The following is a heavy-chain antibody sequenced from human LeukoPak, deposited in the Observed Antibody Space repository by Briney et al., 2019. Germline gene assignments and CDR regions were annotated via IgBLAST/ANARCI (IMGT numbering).Heavy chain of an antibody. Sequence: SETLSLTCTVSGGSISSDYWSWFRQPPGKGLEWIGYIYYGSTNYNPSLKSRVTVSVDTSKNQFSLRLTSVTAADTAVYYCARMYSSTWFNFDYWGQGTLVTVSS. J-gene: IGHJ4*02. CDR1: GGSISSDY. V-gene: IGHV4-59*01. CDR3: ARMYSSTWFNFDY. CDR2: IYYGST. D-gene: IGHD6-13*01.